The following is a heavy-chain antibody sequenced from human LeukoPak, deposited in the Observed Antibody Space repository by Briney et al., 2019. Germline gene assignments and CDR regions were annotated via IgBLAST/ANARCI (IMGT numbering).Heavy chain of an antibody. J-gene: IGHJ4*02. CDR3: ASVTLSAYDGDY. CDR1: GYTFTGYY. V-gene: IGHV1-2*02. D-gene: IGHD5-12*01. Sequence: ASVKVSCKASGYTFTGYYMHWVRQAPGQGLERMGWINPKSGGTNYAQKFQGRVTMTRDTSISTAYMELSRLRSDDTAVYYCASVTLSAYDGDYRGQGTLVTVSS. CDR2: INPKSGGT.